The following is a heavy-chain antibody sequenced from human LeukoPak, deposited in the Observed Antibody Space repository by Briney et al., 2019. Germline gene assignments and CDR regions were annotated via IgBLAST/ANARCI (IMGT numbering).Heavy chain of an antibody. J-gene: IGHJ5*02. CDR2: IYHSGST. CDR1: GFTVSSNY. V-gene: IGHV4-39*01. Sequence: PGGSLRLSCAASGFTVSSNYMSWVRQPSGKGLEWIGNIYHSGSTSYNPSLESRVTISVDTSKNQFSLKLSFVTAADTAVYYCARLFLSKGRSSSSDAWGQGTLVTVSS. D-gene: IGHD6-6*01. CDR3: ARLFLSKGRSSSSDA.